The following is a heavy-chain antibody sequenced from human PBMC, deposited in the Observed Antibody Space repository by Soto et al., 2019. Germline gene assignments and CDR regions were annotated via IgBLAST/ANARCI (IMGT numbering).Heavy chain of an antibody. CDR2: INHSGST. D-gene: IGHD3-16*02. V-gene: IGHV4-34*01. Sequence: PSETLSLTCAVYGGSFSGYYWSWIRQPPGKGLEWIGEINHSGSTNYNPSLKSRVTISVDTSKNQFSLKLSSVTAADTAVYYCARADYDYIWGSYRYTRDYWGQGTLVTVSS. CDR3: ARADYDYIWGSYRYTRDY. CDR1: GGSFSGYY. J-gene: IGHJ4*02.